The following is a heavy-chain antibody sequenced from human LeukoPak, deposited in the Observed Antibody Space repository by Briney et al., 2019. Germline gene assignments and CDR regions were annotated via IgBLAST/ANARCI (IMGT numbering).Heavy chain of an antibody. V-gene: IGHV3-74*01. Sequence: GGSLRLSCAASGNYWMHWVRQAPGEGRVWVSHINSDGSWTSYANSVKDRFTISKDNAKNTVYLQMNSLKAEDTAVYYCVSFYETYWGQGTLVTVSS. CDR1: GNYW. J-gene: IGHJ4*02. D-gene: IGHD2/OR15-2a*01. CDR2: INSDGSWT. CDR3: VSFYETY.